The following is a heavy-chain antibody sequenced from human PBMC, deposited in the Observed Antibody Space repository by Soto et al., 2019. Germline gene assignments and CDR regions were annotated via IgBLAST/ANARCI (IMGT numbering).Heavy chain of an antibody. CDR1: VFNFSDSR. D-gene: IGHD3-10*01. J-gene: IGHJ4*02. Sequence: GGSLRLSCASYVFNFSDSRMNWVRQAPGKGLEGVASISSYNSYTYYADSIKGRFTISRDNAKKSLYLQMSSLSAEDTAVYYCARHGGMVRGVLITTYIDYWGQGTPVTVSS. V-gene: IGHV3-21*01. CDR3: ARHGGMVRGVLITTYIDY. CDR2: ISSYNSYT.